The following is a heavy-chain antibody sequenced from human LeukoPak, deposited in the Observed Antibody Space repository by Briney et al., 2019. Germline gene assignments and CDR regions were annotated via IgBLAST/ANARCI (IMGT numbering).Heavy chain of an antibody. V-gene: IGHV3-23*01. D-gene: IGHD2-15*01. CDR3: ARGDGYCSGGSCYSGLFDY. CDR2: ISGSGGST. Sequence: GGSLRLSCAASGFTFSSYAMSWVRQAPGKGLEWVSAISGSGGSTYYADSVKGRFTISRDNSKNTLYLQMNSLRAEDTAVYYCARGDGYCSGGSCYSGLFDYWGQGTLVTVSS. CDR1: GFTFSSYA. J-gene: IGHJ4*02.